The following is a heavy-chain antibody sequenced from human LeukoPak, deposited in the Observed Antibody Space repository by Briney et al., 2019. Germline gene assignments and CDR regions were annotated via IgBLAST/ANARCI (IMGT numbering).Heavy chain of an antibody. Sequence: GGSLRLSCAASGFTVSNNYMSWVRQAPGKGLEWVSVIYSGGRTYYADSVKGRFTISRDNSMHTLYLQMNSLRPEDTAVYYCARGGGVQYYFDYWGQGTLVTVSS. CDR3: ARGGGVQYYFDY. D-gene: IGHD2-8*02. J-gene: IGHJ4*02. CDR2: IYSGGRT. CDR1: GFTVSNNY. V-gene: IGHV3-53*01.